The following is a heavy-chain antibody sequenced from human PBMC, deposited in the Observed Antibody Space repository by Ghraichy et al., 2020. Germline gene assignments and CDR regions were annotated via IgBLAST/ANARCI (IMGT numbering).Heavy chain of an antibody. Sequence: SVKVSCKASGGTFSSYAISWVRQAPGQGLEWMGGIIPIFGTANYAQKFQGRVTIIADKSTSTAYMELSSLRSEDTAVYYCARSTIFGVVIIAFDYWGQGTLVTVSS. J-gene: IGHJ4*02. CDR2: IIPIFGTA. CDR1: GGTFSSYA. D-gene: IGHD3-3*01. CDR3: ARSTIFGVVIIAFDY. V-gene: IGHV1-69*06.